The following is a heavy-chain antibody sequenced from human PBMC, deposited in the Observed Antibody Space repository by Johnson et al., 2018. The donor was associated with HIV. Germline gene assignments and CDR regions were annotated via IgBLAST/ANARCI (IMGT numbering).Heavy chain of an antibody. J-gene: IGHJ3*02. V-gene: IGHV3-66*02. CDR2: IYSDGTT. CDR1: GFSFDEYD. CDR3: AREAVTLRGWGHVFDI. Sequence: VQLVESGGGLVKPGGSLRLSCEASGFSFDEYDMSWVRQAPGKGLEWVSVIYSDGTTYYADSVKGRFTISRDNSKNTLYLQMNSLRAEDTAVYYCAREAVTLRGWGHVFDIWGQGTMVTVSS. D-gene: IGHD3-16*01.